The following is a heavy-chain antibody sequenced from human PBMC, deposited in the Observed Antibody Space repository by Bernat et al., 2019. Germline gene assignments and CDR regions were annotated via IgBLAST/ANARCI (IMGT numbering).Heavy chain of an antibody. CDR1: GFTFSSYS. V-gene: IGHV3-48*02. CDR2: ISSSSSSTI. CDR3: ARGALYYDYIWGSYRPTHFDY. D-gene: IGHD3-16*02. Sequence: EVQLVESGGGLVQPGGSLRLSCAASGFTFSSYSMNWVRQAPGKGLEWVSYISSSSSSTIYYADSVKGRFTISRDNAKNSLYLQMNSLRDEDTAVYYCARGALYYDYIWGSYRPTHFDYWGQGTLVTVSS. J-gene: IGHJ4*02.